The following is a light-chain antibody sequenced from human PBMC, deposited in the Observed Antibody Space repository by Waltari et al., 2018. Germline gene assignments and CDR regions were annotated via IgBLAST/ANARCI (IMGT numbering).Light chain of an antibody. CDR3: QQYGSSPQT. CDR2: GAS. Sequence: EIVLTQSPGTLPLSPGARATLSCRASQSVSSSYLAWYQQKPGQAPRLLIYGASSRATGIPDRFSGSGSGTDFTLTISRLEPEDFAVYYCQQYGSSPQTFGQGTKVEIK. J-gene: IGKJ1*01. V-gene: IGKV3-20*01. CDR1: QSVSSSY.